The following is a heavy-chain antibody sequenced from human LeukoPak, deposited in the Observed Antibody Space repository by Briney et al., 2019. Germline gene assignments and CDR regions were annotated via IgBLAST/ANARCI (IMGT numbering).Heavy chain of an antibody. D-gene: IGHD3-22*01. CDR2: IIPIFGTA. J-gene: IGHJ4*02. CDR1: GGTFSSYA. CDR3: ASVPYYYDSSGYYYDY. Sequence: SVKVSCKASGGTFSSYAISWVRQAPGQGLEWMGGIIPIFGTANYAQKFQGRVTITADESTSTAYMELSSLRSEDTAVYYCASVPYYYDSSGYYYDYWGQGTMVTVSS. V-gene: IGHV1-69*13.